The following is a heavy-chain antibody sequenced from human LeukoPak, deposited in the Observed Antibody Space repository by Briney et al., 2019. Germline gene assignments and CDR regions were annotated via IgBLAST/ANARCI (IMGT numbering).Heavy chain of an antibody. CDR3: ARDRMASITIFGVVIRPNWFDP. V-gene: IGHV4-34*01. J-gene: IGHJ5*02. CDR2: INHSGST. D-gene: IGHD3-3*01. CDR1: GGSFSGYH. Sequence: PSETLSLTCAVYGGSFSGYHWSWIRQPPGKGLEWIGEINHSGSTNYNPSLKSRVTISVDTSKNQFSLKLSSVTAADTAVYYCARDRMASITIFGVVIRPNWFDPWGQGTLVTVSS.